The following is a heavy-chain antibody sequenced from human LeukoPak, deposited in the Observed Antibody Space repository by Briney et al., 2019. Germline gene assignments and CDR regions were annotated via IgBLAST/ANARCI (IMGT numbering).Heavy chain of an antibody. Sequence: GGSLRLSCAASGFTFSTYAMSWVRQAPGRRLEWVSGISDGGDSTHYADSVEGRFTISRDNSKNTLYLQMNSLRAEDTALYYCAKFFLPYHAGRTGSRWGQGTLVTVSS. D-gene: IGHD3-10*01. J-gene: IGHJ4*02. V-gene: IGHV3-23*01. CDR2: ISDGGDST. CDR1: GFTFSTYA. CDR3: AKFFLPYHAGRTGSR.